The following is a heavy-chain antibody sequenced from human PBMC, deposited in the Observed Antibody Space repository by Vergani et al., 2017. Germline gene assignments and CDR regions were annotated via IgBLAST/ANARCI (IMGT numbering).Heavy chain of an antibody. CDR1: GFTFGSYS. J-gene: IGHJ6*02. CDR2: ISSSSSYI. V-gene: IGHV3-21*01. CDR3: ARVPGIYTSSSYYGMDG. Sequence: EVQLVESGGGLVKPGGSLRLSCAASGFTFGSYSMNWVRQAPGKGLEWVSSISSSSSYIYYADSVKGRFTISRDNAKNSLYLQMNSLRAEDTAVYYCARVPGIYTSSSYYGMDGGGQGTTVTVSS. D-gene: IGHD1-14*01.